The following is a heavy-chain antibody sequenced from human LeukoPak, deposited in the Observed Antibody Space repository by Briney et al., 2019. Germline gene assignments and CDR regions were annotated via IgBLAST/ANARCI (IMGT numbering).Heavy chain of an antibody. V-gene: IGHV4-59*01. J-gene: IGHJ5*02. CDR3: ARDLGYCSGGSCGWFDP. Sequence: SETLSLTCTVSGGSISSCYWSWIRQPPGKGLEWIGYIYYSGSTNYNPSLKGRVTISVDTSKNQFSLKLSSVTAADTAVYYCARDLGYCSGGSCGWFDPWGQGTLVTVSS. CDR2: IYYSGST. CDR1: GGSISSCY. D-gene: IGHD2-15*01.